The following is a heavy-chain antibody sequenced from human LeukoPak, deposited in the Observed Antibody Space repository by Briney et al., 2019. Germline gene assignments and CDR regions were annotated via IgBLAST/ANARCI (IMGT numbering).Heavy chain of an antibody. J-gene: IGHJ2*01. CDR3: AKDADTATIIYWYFDL. CDR2: ISDDGSNR. CDR1: GFTLTTFG. V-gene: IGHV3-30*18. D-gene: IGHD5-18*01. Sequence: PGGSLRLSCTASGFTLTTFGMHWVRQAPGKGLEWVAVISDDGSNRYYADSVKGRFTISRDNSKNTLCLQMNSLRAGDTAMYYCAKDADTATIIYWYFDLWGRGTLVTVSS.